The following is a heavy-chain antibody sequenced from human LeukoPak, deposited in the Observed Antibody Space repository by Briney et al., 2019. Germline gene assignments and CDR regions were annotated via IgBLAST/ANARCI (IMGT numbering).Heavy chain of an antibody. D-gene: IGHD5-24*01. CDR2: INHSGST. J-gene: IGHJ4*02. Sequence: SETLSLTCAVYGGSFSGYYWSWIRQPPGKGLEWIGEINHSGSTNYNPSLKSRVTISVDTSKNQFSLKLSSVTAADTAVYYCASRLDGYYSRPFDYWGQGTLLTVSS. CDR3: ASRLDGYYSRPFDY. V-gene: IGHV4-34*01. CDR1: GGSFSGYY.